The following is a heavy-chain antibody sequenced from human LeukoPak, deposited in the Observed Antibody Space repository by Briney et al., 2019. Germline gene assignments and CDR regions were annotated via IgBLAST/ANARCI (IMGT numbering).Heavy chain of an antibody. V-gene: IGHV1-8*01. CDR2: MNPNSGNT. D-gene: IGHD1-26*01. J-gene: IGHJ4*02. CDR1: GYTFTSYD. Sequence: RASVKVSCKAAGYTFTSYDINWVRQATGQGLEWMGWMNPNSGNTGYAQKFQGRVTMTRNTSISTAYMELSSLRSEDTAVYYCATCSSGSYFWSDYWGQGTLVTVSS. CDR3: ATCSSGSYFWSDY.